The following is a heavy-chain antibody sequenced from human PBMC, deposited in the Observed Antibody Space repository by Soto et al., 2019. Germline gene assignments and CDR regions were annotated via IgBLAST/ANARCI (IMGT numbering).Heavy chain of an antibody. D-gene: IGHD3-3*01. CDR2: ISVSGDNT. Sequence: GSLRLSCEASGLTFSSYAMSWVRQAPGKGLEWVSGISVSGDNTYYADSVKGRFTVSRDNSKNTLYLQMNNLRVEDTAVYYCADGGEWSFNFVYWGQGTLVTVSS. CDR3: ADGGEWSFNFVY. V-gene: IGHV3-23*01. CDR1: GLTFSSYA. J-gene: IGHJ4*02.